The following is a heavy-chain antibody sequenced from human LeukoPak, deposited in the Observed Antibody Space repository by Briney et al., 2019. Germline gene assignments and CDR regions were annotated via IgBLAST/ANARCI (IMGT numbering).Heavy chain of an antibody. V-gene: IGHV3-13*04. J-gene: IGHJ4*02. CDR1: GFTFSSYD. Sequence: GGSLRLSCAASGFTFSSYDMHWVRQATGKGLEWVSAIGTAGDTYYPGSVKGRFTISRENAKNSLYLQMNSLRAGDTAVYYCARAFRYYDSSDYYYIYDYWGRGTLVTVSS. CDR2: IGTAGDT. D-gene: IGHD3-22*01. CDR3: ARAFRYYDSSDYYYIYDY.